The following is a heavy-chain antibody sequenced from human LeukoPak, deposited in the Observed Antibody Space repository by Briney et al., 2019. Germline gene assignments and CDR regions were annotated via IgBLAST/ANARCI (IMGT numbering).Heavy chain of an antibody. D-gene: IGHD6-6*01. Sequence: SVTVSCKASGGTFSSYAISWVRQAPGQGLEWMGGIIPIFGTANYAQKFQGGVTITADESTGTAYMELSSLRSEDTAVYYCARVAGSSPDYFDYWGQGTLVTVSS. CDR1: GGTFSSYA. CDR2: IIPIFGTA. V-gene: IGHV1-69*13. J-gene: IGHJ4*02. CDR3: ARVAGSSPDYFDY.